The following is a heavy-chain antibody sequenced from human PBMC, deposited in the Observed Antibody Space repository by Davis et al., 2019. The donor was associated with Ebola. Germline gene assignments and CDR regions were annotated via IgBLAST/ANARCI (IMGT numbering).Heavy chain of an antibody. CDR3: ARDTMHSYGPGYYYGMDV. CDR1: GFTFSSYG. D-gene: IGHD5-18*01. J-gene: IGHJ6*02. Sequence: GESLKISCAASGFTFSSYGMHWVRQAPGKGLEWVAVIWYDGSNKYYADSVKGRFTISRDNSKNTLFLQMNSLRAEDTAVYYCARDTMHSYGPGYYYGMDVWGQGTTVTVSS. CDR2: IWYDGSNK. V-gene: IGHV3-33*08.